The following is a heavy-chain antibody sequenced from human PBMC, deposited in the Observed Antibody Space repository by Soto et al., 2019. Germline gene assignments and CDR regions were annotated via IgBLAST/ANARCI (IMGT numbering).Heavy chain of an antibody. CDR1: GFTFSDHH. Sequence: XGWLRRNCAASGFTFSDHHMDWVRQAPGKGLEWVGRARNKANSYTTAYAASVKGRFAISRDDSKNPLSLQMNSLKTEDTAVYFCARLMGTSFDVWGQGTLVTVSS. CDR3: ARLMGTSFDV. D-gene: IGHD2-8*01. CDR2: ARNKANSYTT. J-gene: IGHJ4*02. V-gene: IGHV3-72*01.